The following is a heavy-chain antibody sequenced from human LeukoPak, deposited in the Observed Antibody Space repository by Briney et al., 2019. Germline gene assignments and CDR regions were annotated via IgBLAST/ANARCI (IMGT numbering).Heavy chain of an antibody. CDR1: GGSFSGYY. Sequence: ETLSLTCAVYGGSFSGYYWSWVRQAPGKGLEWVSSISSSSSYIYYADSVKGRFTISRDNAENSVYLQMNSLRAEDTAVYYCAKDSRGGTTVTTYSDYWGQGTLVTVSS. CDR3: AKDSRGGTTVTTYSDY. CDR2: ISSSSSYI. D-gene: IGHD4-17*01. J-gene: IGHJ4*02. V-gene: IGHV3-21*01.